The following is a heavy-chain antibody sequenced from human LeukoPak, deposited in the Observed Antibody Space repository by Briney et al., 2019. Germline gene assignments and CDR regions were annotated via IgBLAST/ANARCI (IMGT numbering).Heavy chain of an antibody. CDR3: AKAALSGGDYYYMDV. V-gene: IGHV3-30*02. Sequence: QPGGSLRLSCAASGFTFSSYGMHWVRQAPGKGLEWVAFIRYDGSNKYYADSVKGRFTISRDNSKNTLYLQMNSLRAEGTAVYYCAKAALSGGDYYYMDVWAKGTTVTVSS. D-gene: IGHD3-16*02. J-gene: IGHJ6*03. CDR1: GFTFSSYG. CDR2: IRYDGSNK.